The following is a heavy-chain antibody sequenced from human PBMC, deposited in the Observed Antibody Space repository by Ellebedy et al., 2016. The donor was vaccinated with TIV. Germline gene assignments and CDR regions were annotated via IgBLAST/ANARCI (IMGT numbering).Heavy chain of an antibody. V-gene: IGHV1-8*01. CDR2: MNPKSGNR. Sequence: AASVKVSCKASGYNFTSYDINWVRQATGQGLEWMGWMNPKSGNRGYAQEFQGRFSMSRNTSTNTAYMELTRLTSEDTAVDYCARERRYCSGGYCYSGGMDVWGQGTTVTVS. CDR3: ARERRYCSGGYCYSGGMDV. D-gene: IGHD2-15*01. J-gene: IGHJ6*02. CDR1: GYNFTSYD.